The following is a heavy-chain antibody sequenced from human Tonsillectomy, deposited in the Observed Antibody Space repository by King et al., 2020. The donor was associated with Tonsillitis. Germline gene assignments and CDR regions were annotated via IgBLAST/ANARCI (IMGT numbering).Heavy chain of an antibody. J-gene: IGHJ6*02. Sequence: VQLVESGAEVKKPGASVKVSCTASGYTFTSYYMHWVRQAPGQGLEWMGIINPSGGSTSYSQKFQGRVTMTRDTSTSTLYMELSSLRSEGTAVYYCARGDILTGYYPWSGYYGMDVWGQGTTVTVSS. CDR2: INPSGGST. D-gene: IGHD3-9*01. CDR1: GYTFTSYY. CDR3: ARGDILTGYYPWSGYYGMDV. V-gene: IGHV1-46*01.